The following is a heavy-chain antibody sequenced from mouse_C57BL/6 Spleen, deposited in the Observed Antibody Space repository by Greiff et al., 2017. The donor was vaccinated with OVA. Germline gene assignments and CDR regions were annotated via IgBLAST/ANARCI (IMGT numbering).Heavy chain of an antibody. CDR1: GYTFTDYY. J-gene: IGHJ2*01. CDR2: INPNNGGT. V-gene: IGHV1-26*01. D-gene: IGHD2-5*01. Sequence: EVQLQQSGPELVKPGASVKISCKASGYTFTDYYMNWVKQSHGKSLEWIGDINPNNGGTSYNQKFKGKATLPVDKSSSTAYLELRSLTSEDSAVYDCARSYSNYRGDCDDWGQGTTLTVSS. CDR3: ARSYSNYRGDCDD.